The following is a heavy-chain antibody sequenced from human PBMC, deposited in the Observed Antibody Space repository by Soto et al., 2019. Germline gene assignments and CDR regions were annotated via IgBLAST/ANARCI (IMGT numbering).Heavy chain of an antibody. CDR1: GGSFSGYY. D-gene: IGHD5-12*01. Sequence: SVTLSLTCAVYGGSFSGYYRSWIRQPPGKGLEWIGDINHSGSTNYNPSLKSRVTISVDTSKNQFSLKLSSVTAADTAVYYCARVPMATITPYYYGMDVWGQGTTVTVSS. CDR2: INHSGST. J-gene: IGHJ6*02. V-gene: IGHV4-34*01. CDR3: ARVPMATITPYYYGMDV.